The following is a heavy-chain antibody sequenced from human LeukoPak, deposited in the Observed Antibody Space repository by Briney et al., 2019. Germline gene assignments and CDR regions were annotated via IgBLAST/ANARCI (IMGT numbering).Heavy chain of an antibody. D-gene: IGHD3-10*01. CDR3: AKTAKYYYGSETYYFFEY. CDR1: GYSISSGYY. J-gene: IGHJ4*02. V-gene: IGHV4-38-2*02. CDR2: IYHSGST. Sequence: SETLSLTCTVSGYSISSGYYWGWIRQPPGKGLEWIGSIYHSGSTYYNPSLKSRVTISLDTSQNQFSLKLTSVTPADTAVYYCAKTAKYYYGSETYYFFEYWGQGTLVTVSS.